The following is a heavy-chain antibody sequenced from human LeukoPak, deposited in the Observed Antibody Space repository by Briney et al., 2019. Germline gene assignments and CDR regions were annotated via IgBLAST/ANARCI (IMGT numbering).Heavy chain of an antibody. CDR3: AKDIRAGDWGAFDI. V-gene: IGHV3-9*01. D-gene: IGHD3-16*01. J-gene: IGHJ3*02. CDR1: GFTFDDYA. Sequence: TGGSLRLSCAASGFTFDDYAMHWVRQAPGKGLEWVSGISWNSGSIGYADSVKGRFTISRDNAKNSLYLQMHSLRAEDTALYYCAKDIRAGDWGAFDIWGQGTMVTVSS. CDR2: ISWNSGSI.